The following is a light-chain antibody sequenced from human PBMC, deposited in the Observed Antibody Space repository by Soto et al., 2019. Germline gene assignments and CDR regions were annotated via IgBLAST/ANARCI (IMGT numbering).Light chain of an antibody. CDR3: QQSYSTPPGT. CDR2: AAS. V-gene: IGKV1-39*01. CDR1: QSISNY. J-gene: IGKJ1*01. Sequence: DIQMTQSPSSLSASVGDRVTITCRASQSISNYLNWYQQKPGKAPKVLIYAASSLQSGVPSRFSGSGSGTDFTLTISSLQPEDFATYYCQQSYSTPPGTFGQGTQVEIK.